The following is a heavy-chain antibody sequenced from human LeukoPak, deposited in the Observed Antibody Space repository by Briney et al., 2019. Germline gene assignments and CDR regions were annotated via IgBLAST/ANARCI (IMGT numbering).Heavy chain of an antibody. Sequence: GGSLRLSCAASGFTVSSNYMSCVRHAPGKGLEWVSVIYSGGSTYYADSVKGRFTISRDNSKNTLYLQMNSMRAEDTAVYYCARESYYYGSGSSYYGMDVWGQGTTVTVSS. D-gene: IGHD3-10*01. CDR1: GFTVSSNY. J-gene: IGHJ6*02. V-gene: IGHV3-66*01. CDR3: ARESYYYGSGSSYYGMDV. CDR2: IYSGGST.